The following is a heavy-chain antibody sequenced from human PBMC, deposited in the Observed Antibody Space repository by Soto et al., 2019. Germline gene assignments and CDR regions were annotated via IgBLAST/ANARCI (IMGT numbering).Heavy chain of an antibody. D-gene: IGHD6-6*01. CDR3: RQTTSSRTDFSYSMDV. J-gene: IGHJ6*03. Sequence: EVPLLESGGGLVQPGGSLTLSCAASGVTFSTNAMSWVRQAPGKGLEWVSAISGSGDYTYFAVSVKGRFTISRDNSKKTLYLQMNSLIAEDTAVYYCRQTTSSRTDFSYSMDVWGQGTTVTVSS. V-gene: IGHV3-23*01. CDR2: ISGSGDYT. CDR1: GVTFSTNA.